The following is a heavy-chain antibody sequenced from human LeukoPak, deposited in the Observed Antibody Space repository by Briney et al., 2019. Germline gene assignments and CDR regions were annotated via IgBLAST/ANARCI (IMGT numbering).Heavy chain of an antibody. Sequence: GGSLRLSCAASGFTFSSYAMSWVRQAPGKGLEWVSAISGSGGSTYYADSVKGRFTISRDNSKNTLYLQMNSLRAEDTAVYYCAKDARVVRVSYAYYFDDWGQGTLVTVSS. CDR2: ISGSGGST. V-gene: IGHV3-23*01. CDR1: GFTFSSYA. D-gene: IGHD3-16*01. J-gene: IGHJ4*02. CDR3: AKDARVVRVSYAYYFDD.